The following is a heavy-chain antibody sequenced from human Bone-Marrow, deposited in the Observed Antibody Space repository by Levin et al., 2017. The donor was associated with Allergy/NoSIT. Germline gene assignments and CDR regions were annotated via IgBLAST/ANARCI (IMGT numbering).Heavy chain of an antibody. Sequence: ASVKVSCVASGYSFISYGITWVRQTPGQGLEWMGWISAYNGNTNYAQRLQGRVSMTTDTSTSTAYMEMSNLSSDDTALYYCARDLEGRRISRSAGTDIFGYWGQGTLVTVSS. J-gene: IGHJ4*02. CDR2: ISAYNGNT. D-gene: IGHD6-13*01. CDR1: GYSFISYG. CDR3: ARDLEGRRISRSAGTDIFGY. V-gene: IGHV1-18*01.